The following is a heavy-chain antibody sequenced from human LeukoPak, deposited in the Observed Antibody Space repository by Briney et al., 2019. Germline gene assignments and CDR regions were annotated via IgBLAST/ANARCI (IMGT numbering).Heavy chain of an antibody. V-gene: IGHV4-61*01. CDR2: IHYTGST. CDR1: GGSVSSGSYH. J-gene: IGHJ6*02. Sequence: PSETLSLTCTVSGGSVSSGSYHWSWIRQPPGKGLEWIGYIHYTGSTNYNPSLKSRVTISVDTSKNQFSLKLSSVTAADTAAYYCARGTPIAAAGRYYYYGMDVWGQGTTVTVSS. CDR3: ARGTPIAAAGRYYYYGMDV. D-gene: IGHD6-13*01.